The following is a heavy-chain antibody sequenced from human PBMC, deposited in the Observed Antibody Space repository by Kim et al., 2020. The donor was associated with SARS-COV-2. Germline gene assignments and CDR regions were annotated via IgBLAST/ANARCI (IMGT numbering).Heavy chain of an antibody. V-gene: IGHV3-49*04. CDR1: GFNSGDTA. CDR3: ASGESTARYYWFDP. D-gene: IGHD6-19*01. CDR2: IKTQTYGATT. J-gene: IGHJ5*02. Sequence: GGSLRLSCIASGFNSGDTAMSWVRQAPGKGLEWVAFIKTQTYGATTKYAASVKGRFTISRDDSKNIAFLQLDSLEPADTAVYYCASGESTARYYWFDPWGQGTQVVVSS.